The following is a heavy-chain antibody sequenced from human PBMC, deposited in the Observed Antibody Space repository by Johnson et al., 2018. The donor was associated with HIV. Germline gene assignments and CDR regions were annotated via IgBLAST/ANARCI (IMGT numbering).Heavy chain of an antibody. V-gene: IGHV3-7*01. J-gene: IGHJ3*02. Sequence: VQLVESGGGVAQPGRSLRLSCTASGFTFSSYAMHWVRQAPGKGLEWVANIKQDGSETYYVDSVKGRFTISRDNAKNSLYLQMNSLRPEDTAVYYCARERWSAYYGAFDIWGHGTLVTVSS. CDR1: GFTFSSYA. D-gene: IGHD3-3*01. CDR2: IKQDGSET. CDR3: ARERWSAYYGAFDI.